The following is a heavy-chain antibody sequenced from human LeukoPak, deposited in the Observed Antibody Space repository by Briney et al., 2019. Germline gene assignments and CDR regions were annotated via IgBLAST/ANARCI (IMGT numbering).Heavy chain of an antibody. CDR2: IYLGDSDT. CDR3: ARHPSYTSGWPLDY. CDR1: GHSLTSHW. D-gene: IGHD6-19*01. J-gene: IGHJ4*02. V-gene: IGHV5-51*01. Sequence: GESLKISCQGSGHSLTSHWIGWVRQMPGKGVEWMGIIYLGDSDTRYSPSFQGQVTISADKSINTAYLQWSSLKASDTAMYYCARHPSYTSGWPLDYWGQGTLVTVSS.